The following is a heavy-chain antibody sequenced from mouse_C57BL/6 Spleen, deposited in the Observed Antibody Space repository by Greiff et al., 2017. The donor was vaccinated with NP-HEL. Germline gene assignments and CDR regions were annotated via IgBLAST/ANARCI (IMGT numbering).Heavy chain of an antibody. D-gene: IGHD3-2*02. J-gene: IGHJ2*01. CDR1: GFTFSSYA. Sequence: EVQLVESGGGLVKPGGSLKLSCAASGFTFSSYAMSWVRQTPEKRLEWVATISDGGSYTYYPDNVKGRVTISRDNAKNNLYLQKSHLKSEDTAMYYCARGGSSGPYFDYWGQGTTLTVSS. CDR3: ARGGSSGPYFDY. V-gene: IGHV5-4*01. CDR2: ISDGGSYT.